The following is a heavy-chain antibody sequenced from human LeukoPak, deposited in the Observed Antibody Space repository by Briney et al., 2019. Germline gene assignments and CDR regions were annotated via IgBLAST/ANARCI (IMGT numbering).Heavy chain of an antibody. V-gene: IGHV4-39*02. J-gene: IGHJ4*02. CDR3: QQMGLNTRYEQ. Sequence: PSETLSLTCAVSGGSISTSSYYWSWIRQPPGKGLEWTGTVSSSGYTFYNSSLESRVTISVDTSKNHFSLRLTSVTAADTALYYCQQMGLNTRYEQWGQGIQVTVS. CDR2: VSSSGYT. CDR1: GGSISTSSYY. D-gene: IGHD6-13*01.